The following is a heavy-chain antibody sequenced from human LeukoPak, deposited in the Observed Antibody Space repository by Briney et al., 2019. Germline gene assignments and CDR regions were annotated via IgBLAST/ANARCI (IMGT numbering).Heavy chain of an antibody. J-gene: IGHJ4*02. CDR2: IYHSGST. Sequence: SETLSLTCVVSGYSISSGYYWGWIRQPPGKGLEWIGSIYHSGSTYYNPSLKSRVTISVDTSKNQFSLKPSSVTAADTAVYYCASSGGYYSFDYWGQGTLVTVSS. CDR3: ASSGGYYSFDY. CDR1: GYSISSGYY. V-gene: IGHV4-38-2*01. D-gene: IGHD3-10*01.